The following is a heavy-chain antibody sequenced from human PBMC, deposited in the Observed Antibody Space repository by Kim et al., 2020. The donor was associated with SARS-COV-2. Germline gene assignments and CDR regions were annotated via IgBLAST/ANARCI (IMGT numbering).Heavy chain of an antibody. CDR2: ISS. J-gene: IGHJ3*02. Sequence: GGSLRLSCAAYGFTFSSYRINWVRQAPGKGLEWVSSISSKGRFSISRDNAKNSQYLQMNSLRAEDTAVYYCARVLTMAGDAFDIWGQGTMVTVSS. CDR1: GFTFSSYR. V-gene: IGHV3-21*01. D-gene: IGHD3-10*01. CDR3: ARVLTMAGDAFDI.